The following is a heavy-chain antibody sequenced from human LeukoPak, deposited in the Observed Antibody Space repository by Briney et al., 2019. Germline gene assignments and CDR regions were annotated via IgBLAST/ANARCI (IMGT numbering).Heavy chain of an antibody. V-gene: IGHV1-2*02. D-gene: IGHD3-3*01. J-gene: IGHJ4*02. CDR2: INPNSGGT. CDR3: ARAGAYDFWSGYYRGYFDY. CDR1: GYTFTSYY. Sequence: GASVKVSCKASGYTFTSYYIHWVRQAPGQGLEWMGWINPNSGGTNYAQKFQGRVTMTRDTSISTAYMELSRLRSDDTAVYYCARAGAYDFWSGYYRGYFDYWGQGTLVTVSS.